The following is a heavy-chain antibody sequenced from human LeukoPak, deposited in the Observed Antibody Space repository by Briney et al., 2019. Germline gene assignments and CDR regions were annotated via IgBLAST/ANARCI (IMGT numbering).Heavy chain of an antibody. Sequence: SETLSLTCTVSGGSISSSSYYWGWIRQPPGKGLEWIGSIYYSGSTYYNPSLKSRVTISVDTSKNQFSLKLSSVTAADTAAYYCATATFFDYWGQGTLVTVSS. J-gene: IGHJ4*02. V-gene: IGHV4-39*01. D-gene: IGHD5-24*01. CDR3: ATATFFDY. CDR1: GGSISSSSYY. CDR2: IYYSGST.